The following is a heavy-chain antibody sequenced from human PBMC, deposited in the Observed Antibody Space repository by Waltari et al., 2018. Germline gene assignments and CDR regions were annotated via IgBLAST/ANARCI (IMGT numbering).Heavy chain of an antibody. J-gene: IGHJ6*02. CDR1: GGSISSSSYY. CDR3: ANPRFWSGYYQNYYYYGMDV. Sequence: QLQLQESGPGLVKPSETLSLTCTVSGGSISSSSYYWGWIRQPPGKGLEWIGSIYYSGSTYDKPSHKSRVTISVETSKSQCSLKLSCVTAADTAVYYCANPRFWSGYYQNYYYYGMDVWGQGTTVTVSS. D-gene: IGHD3-3*01. CDR2: IYYSGST. V-gene: IGHV4-39*01.